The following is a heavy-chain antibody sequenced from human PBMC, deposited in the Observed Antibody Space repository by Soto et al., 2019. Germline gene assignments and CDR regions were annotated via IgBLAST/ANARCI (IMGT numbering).Heavy chain of an antibody. J-gene: IGHJ4*02. CDR1: GYTFTSYG. Sequence: QVQLVQSGAEVKKPGASVKFSCKASGYTFTSYGISWVRQAPGQGLEWMGWISAYNGNTNYAQKLQGRVTMTTDTSTSTVYMELRSLRFDDTAVYYCARVGGYYDILTGGPVGEWGQGTLVTVSS. CDR2: ISAYNGNT. D-gene: IGHD3-9*01. CDR3: ARVGGYYDILTGGPVGE. V-gene: IGHV1-18*04.